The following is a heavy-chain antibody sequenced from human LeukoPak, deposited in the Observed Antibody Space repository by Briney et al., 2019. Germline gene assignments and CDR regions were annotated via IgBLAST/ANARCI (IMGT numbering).Heavy chain of an antibody. Sequence: SETLSLTCTVSGGSLSSYYWSWIRQPPGKGLEWIGEINHSGSTNYNPSLKIRVTRSVDTSKNQFSLKLSSVTAADTAVYYCARGIAVAGNYYYYYMDVWGKGTTVTVSS. V-gene: IGHV4-34*01. CDR2: INHSGST. CDR1: GGSLSSYY. J-gene: IGHJ6*03. CDR3: ARGIAVAGNYYYYYMDV. D-gene: IGHD6-19*01.